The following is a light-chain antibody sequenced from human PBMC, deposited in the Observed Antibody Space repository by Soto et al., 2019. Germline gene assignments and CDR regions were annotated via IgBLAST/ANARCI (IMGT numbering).Light chain of an antibody. CDR3: QQYDTSPRT. J-gene: IGKJ1*01. CDR2: GAS. Sequence: EIVLPQSPGTLSLSPGERSTLSCRASQRVGSSYLAWYQHKPDQAPRLLIYGASGRATGTPDRFSGSGSGTDFSLTISRLEPEDFAVYYCQQYDTSPRTLGQGTKVDIK. CDR1: QRVGSSY. V-gene: IGKV3-20*01.